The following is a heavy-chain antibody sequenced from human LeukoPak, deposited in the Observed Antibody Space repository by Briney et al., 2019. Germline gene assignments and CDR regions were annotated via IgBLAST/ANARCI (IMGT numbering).Heavy chain of an antibody. CDR1: GYTFTSYD. D-gene: IGHD6-6*01. V-gene: IGHV1-8*01. CDR2: MNPNSGNT. Sequence: GASVKVSCKASGYTFTSYDINWVGQATGQGLEWMGWMNPNSGNTGYAQKFQGRVTMTRNTSISTAYMELSSLRSEDTAVYYCAVSTFIEYSSSWYYYYYMDVWGKGTTVTVSS. CDR3: AVSTFIEYSSSWYYYYYMDV. J-gene: IGHJ6*03.